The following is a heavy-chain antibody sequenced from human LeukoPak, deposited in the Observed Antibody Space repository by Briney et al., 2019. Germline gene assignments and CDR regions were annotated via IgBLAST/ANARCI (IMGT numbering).Heavy chain of an antibody. CDR1: GYTFTSYG. J-gene: IGHJ4*02. D-gene: IGHD6-13*01. V-gene: IGHV1-18*01. Sequence: ASVKVSCKASGYTFTSYGISWVRQAPGQGLEWMGWISAYNGNTNYAQKLQGRVTMTTGTSTSTAYMELRSLRSDDTAVYYCARISGYSSSYQQEMWGQGTLVTVSS. CDR3: ARISGYSSSYQQEM. CDR2: ISAYNGNT.